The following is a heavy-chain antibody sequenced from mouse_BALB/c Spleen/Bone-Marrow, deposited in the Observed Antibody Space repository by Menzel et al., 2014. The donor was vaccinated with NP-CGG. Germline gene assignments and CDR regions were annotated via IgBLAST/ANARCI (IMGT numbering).Heavy chain of an antibody. V-gene: IGHV5-9-4*01. Sequence: VQLQQSGGGLVRPGGSLKLSCAASGFTFSSYAMSWVRQSPEKRLEWVAEISSGGLYTYYPDTVTGRFTISRDNAKNTLYLEMSSLRAEDTATYYCATGGNQLAYWGQGATLTVSS. D-gene: IGHD2-1*01. CDR2: ISSGGLYT. CDR3: ATGGNQLAY. J-gene: IGHJ2*01. CDR1: GFTFSSYA.